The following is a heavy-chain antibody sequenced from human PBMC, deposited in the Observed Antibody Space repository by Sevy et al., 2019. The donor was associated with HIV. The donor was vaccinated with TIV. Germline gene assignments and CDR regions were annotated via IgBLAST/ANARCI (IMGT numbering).Heavy chain of an antibody. J-gene: IGHJ4*02. CDR3: ARDRGVAGTRDFDY. Sequence: GGSLRLSCAASGLTFSNYVMSWVRQAPGKGLEWLSVISGSSGTTYAAESVKGRFTISRDNSKNTLYLHMSSLGAEDTAVYYCARDRGVAGTRDFDYWGQGTLVTVSS. D-gene: IGHD6-19*01. CDR2: ISGSSGTT. V-gene: IGHV3-23*01. CDR1: GLTFSNYV.